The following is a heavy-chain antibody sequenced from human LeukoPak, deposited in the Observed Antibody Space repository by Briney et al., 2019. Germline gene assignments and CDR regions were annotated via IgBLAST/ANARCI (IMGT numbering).Heavy chain of an antibody. CDR2: IIPIFGTA. V-gene: IGHV1-69*06. CDR3: ARETRIAAACLEY. Sequence: SVKVSCKASGGTFSSYAISWVRQAPGQGLEWMGGIIPIFGTANYAQKFQGRVTITADKSTSTAYMELSSLRSEDTAVYYCARETRIAAACLEYWGQGTLVTVSS. D-gene: IGHD6-13*01. J-gene: IGHJ4*02. CDR1: GGTFSSYA.